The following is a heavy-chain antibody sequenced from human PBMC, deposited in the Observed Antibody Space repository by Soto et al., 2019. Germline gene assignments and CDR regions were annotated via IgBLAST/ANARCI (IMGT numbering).Heavy chain of an antibody. J-gene: IGHJ4*02. CDR2: VTSSSSSM. CDR3: AREADFASSGYVLDY. D-gene: IGHD3-22*01. V-gene: IGHV3-21*01. Sequence: GSLRLSCAASGFTFSSYSMNWVRQAPGKGLEWVSSVTSSSSSMLYADSVKGRFTISRDDAKDSLFLQMNSLRADDTAVYYCAREADFASSGYVLDYWGQGTLVTVSS. CDR1: GFTFSSYS.